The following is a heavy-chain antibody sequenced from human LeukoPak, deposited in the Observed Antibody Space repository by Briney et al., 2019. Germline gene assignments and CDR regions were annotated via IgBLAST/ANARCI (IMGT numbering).Heavy chain of an antibody. CDR2: LHRDGTT. D-gene: IGHD6-13*01. CDR1: GFTVSTNY. J-gene: IGHJ4*02. Sequence: PGASLRLSCAASGFTVSTNYMSWVRLAPGKGLEWVSLLHRDGTTHYAESMKCRFTSTTDNSKNTLYLQMNSLRVEDTAVYYCAGRRKEAAAYDHWGQGTLVTVSS. CDR3: AGRRKEAAAYDH. V-gene: IGHV3-66*01.